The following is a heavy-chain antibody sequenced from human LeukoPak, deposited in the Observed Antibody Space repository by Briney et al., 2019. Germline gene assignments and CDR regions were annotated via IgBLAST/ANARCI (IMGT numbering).Heavy chain of an antibody. Sequence: GGSLRLSCTASGFTFGDYAMSWVRQAPGKGLEWVGFIRSKAYGGTTEYAASVKGRFTISRDDSKSIAYLQMNSLKTEDTAVYYCTRDSRGYYENDYWGQGTLVTVSS. CDR3: TRDSRGYYENDY. D-gene: IGHD3-22*01. V-gene: IGHV3-49*04. J-gene: IGHJ4*02. CDR1: GFTFGDYA. CDR2: IRSKAYGGTT.